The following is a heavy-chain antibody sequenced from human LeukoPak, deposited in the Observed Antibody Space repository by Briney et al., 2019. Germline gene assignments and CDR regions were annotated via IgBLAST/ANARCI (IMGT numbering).Heavy chain of an antibody. D-gene: IGHD3-3*01. CDR2: IIPIFSTT. Sequence: ASVKVSCKASGGTFSSYAISWVRQAPGQGLEWMGGIIPIFSTTDYAQKFQGRVTITADESTSTAYMELSSLRSEDTAVYYCARALGGFLEDWGQGTLVTVSS. CDR1: GGTFSSYA. V-gene: IGHV1-69*13. CDR3: ARALGGFLED. J-gene: IGHJ4*02.